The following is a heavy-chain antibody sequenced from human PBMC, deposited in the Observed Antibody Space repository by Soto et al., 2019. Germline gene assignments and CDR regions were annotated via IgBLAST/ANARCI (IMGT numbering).Heavy chain of an antibody. V-gene: IGHV4-59*11. J-gene: IGHJ4*02. Sequence: PSETLSLTCIVSGGSISSHYWSWIRQPPGKGLDGIGYIYSMGGTHYNPSLKSRVIISVATSNDQCSLKLSSVTAADTAVYYCARDRYSNGWVDYWGQGTLVTVSS. CDR3: ARDRYSNGWVDY. CDR2: IYSMGGT. D-gene: IGHD6-19*01. CDR1: GGSISSHY.